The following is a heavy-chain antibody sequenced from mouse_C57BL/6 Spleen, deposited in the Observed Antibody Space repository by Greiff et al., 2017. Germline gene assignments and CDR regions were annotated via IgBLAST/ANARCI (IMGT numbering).Heavy chain of an antibody. CDR1: GFTFSDYG. CDR2: ISSGSSTI. Sequence: EVQGVESGGGLVKPGGSLKLSCAASGFTFSDYGMHWVRQAPEKGLEWVAYISSGSSTIYYADTVKGRFTISRDNAKNTLFLQMTSLRSEDTAMYYCARNYYSNFYYAMDYWGQGTSVTVSS. J-gene: IGHJ4*01. V-gene: IGHV5-17*01. D-gene: IGHD2-5*01. CDR3: ARNYYSNFYYAMDY.